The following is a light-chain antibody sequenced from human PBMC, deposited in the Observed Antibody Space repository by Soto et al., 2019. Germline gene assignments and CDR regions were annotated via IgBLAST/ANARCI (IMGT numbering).Light chain of an antibody. CDR3: QEYNNVPS. CDR1: QGISNY. V-gene: IGKV1-27*01. Sequence: DIQLTQSPSSLSASVGDRVTITCRASQGISNYLAWYQQIPGKVPKLLISAASTLQSGVPSPLSGSGSGTDFTLTISSLQPEEVATYDCQEYNNVPSFGGGTKVEIK. CDR2: AAS. J-gene: IGKJ4*01.